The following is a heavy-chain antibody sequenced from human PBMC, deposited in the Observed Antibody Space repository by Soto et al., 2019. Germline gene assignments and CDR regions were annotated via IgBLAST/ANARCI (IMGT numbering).Heavy chain of an antibody. D-gene: IGHD3-10*01. Sequence: QDHLAQSGAEVKKPGSSVTVSCTASGGTFNSYGISWVRQAPGQGLDWMGVIIPLYGTVNYAQKFQGRVSITADKSTSTGNRERSILRSDDTTVYYCTRVRVIRRVIPNDFGLWGQGTLVTVSS. CDR2: IIPLYGTV. J-gene: IGHJ4*02. CDR1: GGTFNSYG. V-gene: IGHV1-69*06. CDR3: TRVRVIRRVIPNDFGL.